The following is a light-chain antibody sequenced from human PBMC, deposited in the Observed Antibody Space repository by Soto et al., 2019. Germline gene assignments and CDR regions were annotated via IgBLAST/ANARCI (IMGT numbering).Light chain of an antibody. Sequence: QSVLTQPPSVSGAPGQRVTISCTGSSSNIGAGYDVLWYQQLPGTVPQLLIYANSNRPSGVPDRFSGSKSGTSASLAITGLQADDEADYYCQSYDSSLTAVVFGGGTQLTVL. J-gene: IGLJ2*01. CDR3: QSYDSSLTAVV. V-gene: IGLV1-40*01. CDR1: SSNIGAGYD. CDR2: ANS.